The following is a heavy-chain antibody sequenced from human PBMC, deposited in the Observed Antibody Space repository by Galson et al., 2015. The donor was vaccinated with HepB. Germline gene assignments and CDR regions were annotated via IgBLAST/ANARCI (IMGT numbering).Heavy chain of an antibody. D-gene: IGHD3-10*01. CDR3: VKDLSGSYTFDY. V-gene: IGHV3-30*18. CDR2: ISRDGSRR. CDR1: GFTFSDYY. J-gene: IGHJ4*02. Sequence: SLRLSCAASGFTFSDYYMSWIRQAPGKGPEWVAFISRDGSRRHFADSVRGRFTISRDNPMDTLYLQMNDLRAEDAAVYYCVKDLSGSYTFDYWGQGTLVTVSS.